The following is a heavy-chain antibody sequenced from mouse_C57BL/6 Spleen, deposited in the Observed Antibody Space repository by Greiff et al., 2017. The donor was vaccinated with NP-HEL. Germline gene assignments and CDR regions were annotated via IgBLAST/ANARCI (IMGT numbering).Heavy chain of an antibody. CDR1: GYTFTSYG. CDR3: AGATVVEGAY. V-gene: IGHV1-81*01. Sequence: QVHVKQSGAELARPGASVKLSCKASGYTFTSYGISWVKQRTGQGLEWIGEIYPRSGTTYYNEKFKGKATLTADKSSSTAYMELRSLTSEDSAVYFCAGATVVEGAYWGQGTLVTVSA. CDR2: IYPRSGTT. J-gene: IGHJ3*01. D-gene: IGHD1-1*01.